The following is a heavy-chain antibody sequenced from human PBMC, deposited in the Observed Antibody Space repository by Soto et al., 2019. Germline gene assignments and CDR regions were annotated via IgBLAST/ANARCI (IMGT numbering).Heavy chain of an antibody. CDR1: GFTLSSYG. D-gene: IGHD3-9*01. V-gene: IGHV3-23*01. Sequence: EVKLLESGGGLVQPGGSLRLSCAASGFTLSSYGMSWVRPATGLGLEWVSVIGASGGNTHYADSVKGRFTISRDNSKNTLHLQINSLRAEATAVYYCAKDVLTGDDRAVDICGQGTKVTVSS. J-gene: IGHJ3*02. CDR2: IGASGGNT. CDR3: AKDVLTGDDRAVDI.